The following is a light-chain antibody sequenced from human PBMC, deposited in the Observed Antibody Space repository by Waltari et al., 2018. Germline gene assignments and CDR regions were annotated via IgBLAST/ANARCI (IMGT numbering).Light chain of an antibody. V-gene: IGKV3-20*01. CDR1: QSVSKY. J-gene: IGKJ1*01. Sequence: IVLTQSPGTLSLSPGERATLSCRASQSVSKYLAFYQQRPGQAPRLLIYAASTRATGIPDRFSGSGFGTDFSLTISRLEPEDFAVYYCQNHERLPATFGQGTKVEIK. CDR3: QNHERLPAT. CDR2: AAS.